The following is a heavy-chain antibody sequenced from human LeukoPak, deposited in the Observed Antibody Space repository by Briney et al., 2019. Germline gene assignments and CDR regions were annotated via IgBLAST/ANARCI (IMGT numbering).Heavy chain of an antibody. D-gene: IGHD5-24*01. CDR2: IYQSGST. CDR1: GGSISSYH. J-gene: IGHJ3*02. CDR3: ARRDGDI. Sequence: PSETVSLTCSVSGGSISSYHWTWIRQPPGKRLEWIGYIYQSGSTNYNPSLKSRVTISVDTSKNQLSLKLSSVTAADTAVYYCARRDGDIWGQGTMVTVSS. V-gene: IGHV4-59*08.